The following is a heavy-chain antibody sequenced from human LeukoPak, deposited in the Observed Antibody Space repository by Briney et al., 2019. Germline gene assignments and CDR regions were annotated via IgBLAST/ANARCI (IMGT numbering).Heavy chain of an antibody. Sequence: GGSLRLSCAASGFTVSSNYMSWVRQAPGKGLEWVAVVSSDESIKFYGDSVKGRFTISRDNAKNSLYLQMNSLTAEDTAVYYCARKMKTGDRVGTFDIWGQGTMVTVSS. V-gene: IGHV3-30*03. J-gene: IGHJ3*02. D-gene: IGHD1-1*01. CDR3: ARKMKTGDRVGTFDI. CDR2: VSSDESIK. CDR1: GFTVSSNY.